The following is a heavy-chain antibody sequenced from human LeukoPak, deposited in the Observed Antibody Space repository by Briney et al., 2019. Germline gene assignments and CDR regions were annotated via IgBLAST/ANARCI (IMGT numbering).Heavy chain of an antibody. D-gene: IGHD3-16*01. CDR2: VGGSGGDT. CDR1: GFTFGDYA. V-gene: IGHV3-23*01. J-gene: IGHJ4*02. CDR3: AKDIGGSGAY. Sequence: GGSLRLSCTASGFTFGDYAMSWVRQAPGKGLEWVSAVGGSGGDTYYADSVKGRFTISRDNSKNTVYLQMNSLRAEDTAIYYCAKDIGGSGAYWGQGTLVTVSS.